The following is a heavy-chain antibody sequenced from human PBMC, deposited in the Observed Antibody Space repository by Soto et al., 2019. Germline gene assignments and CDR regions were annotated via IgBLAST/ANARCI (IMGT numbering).Heavy chain of an antibody. V-gene: IGHV1-2*04. Sequence: ASLKVSCKSSGYPFTGYYIHWVRQAPGQGLEWMGWINPNSGGTNYAQKFQGWVTMTRDTSISTAYMELSRLRSDDTAVYYCARVLGIAAAGTSYYYYYGMDVWGQGTTVTVSS. D-gene: IGHD6-13*01. CDR1: GYPFTGYY. CDR2: INPNSGGT. CDR3: ARVLGIAAAGTSYYYYYGMDV. J-gene: IGHJ6*02.